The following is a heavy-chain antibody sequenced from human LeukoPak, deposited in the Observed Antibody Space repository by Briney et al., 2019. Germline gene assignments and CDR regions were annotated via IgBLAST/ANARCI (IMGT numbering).Heavy chain of an antibody. CDR3: AGLSSGDAMDI. D-gene: IGHD5/OR15-5a*01. J-gene: IGHJ3*02. CDR1: GGSLSSFY. Sequence: PSETLYHTCNVSGGSLSSFYWSWIRQPPGKGPEWIGYIYYSGSTNYNPSLKSRVTISVDTSKNQFPLTPSSVTAADTAVYYCAGLSSGDAMDIWGQGTMVTVSS. CDR2: IYYSGST. V-gene: IGHV4-59*01.